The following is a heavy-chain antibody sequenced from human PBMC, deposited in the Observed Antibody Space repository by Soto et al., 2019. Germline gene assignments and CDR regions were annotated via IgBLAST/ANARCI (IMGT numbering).Heavy chain of an antibody. J-gene: IGHJ4*02. D-gene: IGHD6-19*01. CDR1: GDSISSGYY. Sequence: PSETLSLTCAVSGDSISSGYYWSWIRQPPGKGLEWIGDIYYTGFTFYNPSLKSRLTISLDSSKNQFSLRLNSVTAADTAVYFCARAYRINGWSDYFFDYWGQGTLVTVSS. CDR3: ARAYRINGWSDYFFDY. CDR2: IYYTGFT. V-gene: IGHV4-30-4*08.